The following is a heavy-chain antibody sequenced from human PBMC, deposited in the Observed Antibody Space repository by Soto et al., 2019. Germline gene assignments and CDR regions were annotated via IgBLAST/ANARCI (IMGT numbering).Heavy chain of an antibody. V-gene: IGHV3-23*01. CDR2: VSGSGSKT. D-gene: IGHD3-22*01. Sequence: QSGGGFVQPGGSHRLSCVASGFTFNSYAMTWVRQSPEKGLEWVSTVSGSGSKTYYSQSVQGRFTISRDNSKNTVFLQMRSLRAEDSAISFCAKVRYFEVDGGCANVCGQGTLVTVSS. CDR1: GFTFNSYA. CDR3: AKVRYFEVDGGCANV. J-gene: IGHJ1*01.